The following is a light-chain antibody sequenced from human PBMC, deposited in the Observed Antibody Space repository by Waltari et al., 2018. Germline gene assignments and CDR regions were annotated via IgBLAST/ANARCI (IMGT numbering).Light chain of an antibody. Sequence: DIVMTQSPDSLAVSLGERATINCKSSQSVLYSSSNKNYLAWYQQKPGQPPKLPIYWASTRESGVPDRFSGSGSGTDFTLTISSLQAEDVAVYYCQQYYSTLFTFGPGTKVDIK. CDR3: QQYYSTLFT. CDR1: QSVLYSSSNKNY. J-gene: IGKJ3*01. CDR2: WAS. V-gene: IGKV4-1*01.